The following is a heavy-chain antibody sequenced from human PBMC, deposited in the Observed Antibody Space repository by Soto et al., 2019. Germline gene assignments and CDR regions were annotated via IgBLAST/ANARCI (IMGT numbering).Heavy chain of an antibody. Sequence: SGPTLVNPTQTLTLTCTFSGFSLSTIGVGVGWIRQPPGKALEWLGIIYWDDDKRYSPSLKSRLTITKDTSKNQVVLTMTNMDPVDTATYYCAHRHSGNYGSGSYGRFDPWGQGTLVTVSS. CDR1: GFSLSTIGVG. CDR2: IYWDDDK. CDR3: AHRHSGNYGSGSYGRFDP. D-gene: IGHD3-10*01. J-gene: IGHJ5*02. V-gene: IGHV2-5*02.